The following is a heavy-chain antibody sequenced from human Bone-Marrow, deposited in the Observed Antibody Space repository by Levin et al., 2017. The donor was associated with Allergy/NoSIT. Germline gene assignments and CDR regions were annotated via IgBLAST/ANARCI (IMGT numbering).Heavy chain of an antibody. CDR3: TKHRFVMSVYDGFDI. CDR2: INWNGNNK. CDR1: GFTFDDYG. D-gene: IGHD3-16*01. Sequence: PGGSLRLSCAASGFTFDDYGMDWVRQVPGKGLEWVSGINWNGNNKEYADSVKGRFTITRDNANNSLYLQMNSLRDEDTAFYYCTKHRFVMSVYDGFDIWGQGILVIVSS. V-gene: IGHV3-9*01. J-gene: IGHJ3*02.